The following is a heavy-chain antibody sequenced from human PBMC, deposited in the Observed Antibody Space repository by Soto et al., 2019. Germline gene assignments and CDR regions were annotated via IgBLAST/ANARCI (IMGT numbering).Heavy chain of an antibody. J-gene: IGHJ4*02. CDR3: APHTLDTGMPSGY. Sequence: QVQLVQSGAEVREPGASVKVSCKASGYTFTNYGVSWVRQAPGQGLEWMGWIGGYKGNTNYAQKLQGRVALTPDTSTSTAYMELRGLRSDDAAVYYCAPHTLDTGMPSGYWGQGTLVTVSS. V-gene: IGHV1-18*01. CDR1: GYTFTNYG. CDR2: IGGYKGNT. D-gene: IGHD5-18*01.